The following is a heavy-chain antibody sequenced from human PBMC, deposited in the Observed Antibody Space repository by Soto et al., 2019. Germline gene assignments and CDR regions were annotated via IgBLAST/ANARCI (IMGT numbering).Heavy chain of an antibody. Sequence: GESLKISCKGSGYSFTSYWIGWVRQMPGKGLEWMGIIYPGDSDTRYSPSFQGQVTISADKSISTAYLQWSSLKASDTAMYYCARCGKYYDFWSGKINWFDPWGQGTLVTVSS. CDR3: ARCGKYYDFWSGKINWFDP. CDR1: GYSFTSYW. D-gene: IGHD3-3*01. J-gene: IGHJ5*02. CDR2: IYPGDSDT. V-gene: IGHV5-51*01.